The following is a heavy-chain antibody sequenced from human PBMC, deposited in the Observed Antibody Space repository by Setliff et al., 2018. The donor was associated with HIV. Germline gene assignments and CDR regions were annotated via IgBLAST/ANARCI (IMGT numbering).Heavy chain of an antibody. CDR3: ASLLSRGYYYDRSGYSYRDY. Sequence: SETLSLTCAVYGGSFSGHYWSWIRQPPGKGLEWIGEINHSGSPNYNSSLKSRVTISLDTSKNQFSLKLSSVTAADKAVYYCASLLSRGYYYDRSGYSYRDYWGQGTLVTVSS. CDR1: GGSFSGHY. D-gene: IGHD3-22*01. V-gene: IGHV4-34*01. J-gene: IGHJ4*02. CDR2: INHSGSP.